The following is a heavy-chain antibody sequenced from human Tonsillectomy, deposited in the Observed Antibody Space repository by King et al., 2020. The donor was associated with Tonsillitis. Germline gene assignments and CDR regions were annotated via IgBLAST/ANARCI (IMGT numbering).Heavy chain of an antibody. CDR2: IRWNSGSI. CDR3: AKGRYGDYPLDY. Sequence: VQLVESGGGLVQPGRSLRLSCAASGFTFDDYAMHWVRQAPGKGLEWVSGIRWNSGSIGYADSVKGRFTISRDNAKNSLYLQMNSLRAEDTALYYCAKGRYGDYPLDYWGQGTLVTVSS. J-gene: IGHJ4*02. D-gene: IGHD4-17*01. CDR1: GFTFDDYA. V-gene: IGHV3-9*01.